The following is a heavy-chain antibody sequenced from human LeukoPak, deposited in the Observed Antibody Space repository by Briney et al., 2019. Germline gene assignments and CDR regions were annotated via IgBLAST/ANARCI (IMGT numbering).Heavy chain of an antibody. CDR3: ARVDYGSGSYYVDDYYYYGTDV. J-gene: IGHJ6*02. Sequence: GGSLRLSCAASGFTFSSYSMNWVRQAPGKGLEWVSSISSSSSYIYYADSVKGRFTISRDNAKNSLYLQMNSLRAEDTAVYYCARVDYGSGSYYVDDYYYYGTDVWGQGTTVTVSS. CDR2: ISSSSSYI. D-gene: IGHD3-10*01. V-gene: IGHV3-21*01. CDR1: GFTFSSYS.